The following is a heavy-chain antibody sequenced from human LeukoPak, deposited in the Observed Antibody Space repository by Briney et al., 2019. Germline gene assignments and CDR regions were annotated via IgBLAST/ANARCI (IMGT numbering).Heavy chain of an antibody. V-gene: IGHV3-9*01. CDR2: ISWNSGSI. CDR3: AKDGSGDYYYYYGMDV. D-gene: IGHD2-15*01. CDR1: GFTYDDYA. Sequence: GRSLRLSCAASGFTYDDYAMHWVRHAPGKGLEWVSGISWNSGSIGYADSVKGRFTISRDNAKNSLYLQMNSLRAEDTALYYCAKDGSGDYYYYYGMDVWGQGTTVTVSS. J-gene: IGHJ6*02.